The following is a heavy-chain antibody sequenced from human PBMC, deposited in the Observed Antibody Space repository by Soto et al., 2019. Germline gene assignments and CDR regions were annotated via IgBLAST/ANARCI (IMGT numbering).Heavy chain of an antibody. D-gene: IGHD3-10*01. Sequence: QITLKESGPTLVKPTQTLTLTCNFSGFSLSTYGVGVGWIRQPPGKALEWLALIYWDDDTRFSPSLNSSLAITKDTSKSQVVLTMTHMDPVDTATYYCAHRPGFSMAFDYWGPGSLVTVSS. CDR3: AHRPGFSMAFDY. J-gene: IGHJ4*02. CDR2: IYWDDDT. CDR1: GFSLSTYGVG. V-gene: IGHV2-5*02.